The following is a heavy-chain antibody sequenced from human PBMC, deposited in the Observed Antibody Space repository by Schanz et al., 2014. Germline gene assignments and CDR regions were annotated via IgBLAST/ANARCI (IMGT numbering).Heavy chain of an antibody. D-gene: IGHD4-17*01. V-gene: IGHV4-4*02. Sequence: QVQLQESGPGLVKPSGTLSLTCAVSGVSISSSDWWSWVPQPPGKGLEWIGFISYSGSTYYNPSLKSRVTISVDTSKNQFSLNLSSATAADTAVYYCARDRGHGDLPGDIWGQGTMVTVSS. CDR2: ISYSGST. J-gene: IGHJ3*02. CDR1: GVSISSSDW. CDR3: ARDRGHGDLPGDI.